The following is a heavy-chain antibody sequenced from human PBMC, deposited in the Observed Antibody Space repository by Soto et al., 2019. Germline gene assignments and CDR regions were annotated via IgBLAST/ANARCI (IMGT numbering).Heavy chain of an antibody. CDR1: GGSINSNGYY. V-gene: IGHV4-31*03. D-gene: IGHD3-9*01. CDR3: ARATTLYYDFLTGYYYFDY. CDR2: IYFSGTT. Sequence: SETLSLTCNVSGGSINSNGYYWSWIRQHPGKGLEWIGYIYFSGTTYYNPSLKSRVSISVDTSKNQFSLKLNSVTAADTAVYYCARATTLYYDFLTGYYYFDYWGQGALVTVSS. J-gene: IGHJ4*02.